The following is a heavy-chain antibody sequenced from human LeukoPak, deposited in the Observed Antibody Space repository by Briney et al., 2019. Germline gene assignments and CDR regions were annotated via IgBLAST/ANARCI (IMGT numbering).Heavy chain of an antibody. CDR3: ARARRYCSSTSCYRPRYYGMDV. Sequence: GGSLRLSCAASGFTFSGYEMNWVRQAPGKGLEWLSYISTTSGTLYYADSVKGRFTIARDNAKDSLYLQMNSLRAEDTAVYYCARARRYCSSTSCYRPRYYGMDVWGKGTTVTVSS. CDR2: ISTTSGTL. D-gene: IGHD2-2*01. CDR1: GFTFSGYE. J-gene: IGHJ6*04. V-gene: IGHV3-48*03.